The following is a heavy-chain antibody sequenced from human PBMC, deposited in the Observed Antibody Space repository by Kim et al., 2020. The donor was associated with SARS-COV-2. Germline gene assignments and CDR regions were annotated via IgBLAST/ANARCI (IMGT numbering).Heavy chain of an antibody. CDR3: AKDTRDYYGSGSEWEY. Sequence: GGSRRRSWAASGFTLRSSAMTWVRQAPGKGLEWVSAIGISAHYVYYSDSVKGRFTISRDNSKSTLYLEMNSLRVEDTAIYYCAKDTRDYYGSGSEWEYWG. J-gene: IGHJ4*01. D-gene: IGHD3-10*01. CDR2: IGISAHYV. V-gene: IGHV3-23*01. CDR1: GFTLRSSA.